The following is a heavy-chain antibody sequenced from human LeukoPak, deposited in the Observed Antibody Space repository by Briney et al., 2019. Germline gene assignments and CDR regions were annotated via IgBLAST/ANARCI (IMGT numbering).Heavy chain of an antibody. CDR3: ARKYSSGSDY. V-gene: IGHV3-21*01. Sequence: GGSLRLSCAATGFTFSSYSMNWVRQAPGKGLEWVPPISSSSSYIYYADSVKGRFTISRDNAKNSLYLQMSSLRAEDTAVYYCARKYSSGSDYWGQGTLVTVSS. CDR2: ISSSSSYI. D-gene: IGHD6-19*01. J-gene: IGHJ4*02. CDR1: GFTFSSYS.